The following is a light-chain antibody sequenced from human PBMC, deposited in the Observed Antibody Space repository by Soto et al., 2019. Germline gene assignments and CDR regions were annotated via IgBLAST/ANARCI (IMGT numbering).Light chain of an antibody. V-gene: IGKV3-20*01. CDR2: GAS. CDR1: QSVSSSY. J-gene: IGKJ4*01. Sequence: EIVLTQSPGTLSLSPGERATLSCRASQSVSSSYLAWYQQKPGQAPRLLIYGASIRATGIPDRFSGSGSGTDFTLTISRLEPEDFAVYYCQQYGSYPSFGGGTKLEIK. CDR3: QQYGSYPS.